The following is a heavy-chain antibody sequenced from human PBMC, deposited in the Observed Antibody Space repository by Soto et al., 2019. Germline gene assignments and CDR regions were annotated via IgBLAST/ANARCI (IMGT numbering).Heavy chain of an antibody. D-gene: IGHD2-2*01. CDR2: ISYDGSNK. CDR3: ARGPSIVVVPAAVVGGAWYYGMDV. Sequence: GGSLRLSCAASGFTFSSYAMHWVRQAPGKGLEWVAVISYDGSNKYYADSVKGRFTISRDNSKNTLYLQMNSLRAEDTAVYYCARGPSIVVVPAAVVGGAWYYGMDVWGQGTTVTVSS. CDR1: GFTFSSYA. J-gene: IGHJ6*02. V-gene: IGHV3-30-3*01.